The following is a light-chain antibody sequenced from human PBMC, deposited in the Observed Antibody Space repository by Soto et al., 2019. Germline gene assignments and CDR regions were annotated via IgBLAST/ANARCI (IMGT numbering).Light chain of an antibody. CDR1: SSDVGSYNR. Sequence: SVLTQAPSVSGSPGQSVTISCTGTSSDVGSYNRVSWYQQPPGTAPKLMIYEVSNRPSGVPDRFSGSKSGNTASLTIYGLQAEDEADYYCSSYTSSSSYVFGTGTKATVL. CDR3: SSYTSSSSYV. V-gene: IGLV2-18*02. J-gene: IGLJ1*01. CDR2: EVS.